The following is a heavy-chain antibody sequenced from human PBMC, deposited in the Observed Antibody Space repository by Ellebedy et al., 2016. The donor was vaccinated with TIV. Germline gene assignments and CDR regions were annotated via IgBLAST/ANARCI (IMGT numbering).Heavy chain of an antibody. V-gene: IGHV3-33*01. CDR2: IWYDGGKK. CDR1: GFIFGSYV. J-gene: IGHJ6*02. CDR3: ARELEYSRSMDV. D-gene: IGHD3-3*01. Sequence: GESLKISCAASGFIFGSYVMHWVRQAPGKGLEWVAVIWYDGGKKYYADSVKGRFSISRDSSKNTVDLQMNSLRAEDTAEYYCARELEYSRSMDVWGQGTTVTVSS.